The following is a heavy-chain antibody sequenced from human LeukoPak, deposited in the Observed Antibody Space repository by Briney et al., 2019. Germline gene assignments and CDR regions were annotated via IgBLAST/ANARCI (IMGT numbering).Heavy chain of an antibody. D-gene: IGHD4-23*01. V-gene: IGHV1-69*05. CDR3: ASAHDYGGNFPSPFDY. Sequence: GASVKVSCKASGYTFTGYYMHWVRQAPGQGLEWMGRIIPIFGTANYAQKFQGRVTITTDESTSTAYMELSSLRSEDTAVYYCASAHDYGGNFPSPFDYWGQGTLVTVSS. CDR1: GYTFTGYY. J-gene: IGHJ4*02. CDR2: IIPIFGTA.